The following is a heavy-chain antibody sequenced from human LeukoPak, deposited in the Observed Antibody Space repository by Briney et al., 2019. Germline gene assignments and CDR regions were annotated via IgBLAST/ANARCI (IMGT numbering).Heavy chain of an antibody. V-gene: IGHV3-30*04. CDR2: ISYDGSNK. J-gene: IGHJ5*02. CDR3: ARSDWFDP. D-gene: IGHD3-3*01. CDR1: GFTFSSYA. Sequence: GRSLRLSCAASGFTFSSYAMHWVRQTPGRGLEWVAVISYDGSNKYYADSVKGRFTISRDNSKNTLYLQMNSLRAEDTGVYYCARSDWFDPWGQGTLVTVSS.